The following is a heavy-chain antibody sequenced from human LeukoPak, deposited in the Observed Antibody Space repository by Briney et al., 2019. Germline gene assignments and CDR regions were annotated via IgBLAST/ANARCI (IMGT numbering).Heavy chain of an antibody. CDR3: AKGSSSSWPEWWFDP. J-gene: IGHJ5*02. CDR1: GFSLSSYG. D-gene: IGHD6-13*01. CDR2: IKYDGRSV. V-gene: IGHV3-30*18. Sequence: GGSLRLSCAVSGFSLSSYGIHWVRQAPGKGLEWVAAIKYDGRSVVYADSVKGRFTISRDNSKNTLYLQMNSLRAEDTAVYYCAKGSSSSWPEWWFDPWGQGTLVTASS.